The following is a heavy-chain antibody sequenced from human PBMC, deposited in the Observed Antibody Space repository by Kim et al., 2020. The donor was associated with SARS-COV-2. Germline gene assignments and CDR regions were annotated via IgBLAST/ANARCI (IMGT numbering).Heavy chain of an antibody. CDR2: INHSGST. CDR3: ARGGQWLVHFDP. D-gene: IGHD6-19*01. Sequence: SETLSLTCAVYGGSFSGYYWSWIRQPPGKGLEWIGEINHSGSTNYNPSLKSRVTISVDTSKNQFSLKLSSVTAADTAVYYCARGGQWLVHFDPWGQGTLVTVSS. V-gene: IGHV4-34*01. CDR1: GGSFSGYY. J-gene: IGHJ5*02.